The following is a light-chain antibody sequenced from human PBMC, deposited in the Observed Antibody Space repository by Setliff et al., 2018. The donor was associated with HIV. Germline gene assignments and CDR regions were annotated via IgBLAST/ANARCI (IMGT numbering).Light chain of an antibody. CDR2: EVS. Sequence: QSALTQPASVSGSPGQSITISCTGTTRDAANYNLVSWYQQHPGKAPKITIYEVSKRPAGVSKRFSGSKAGNAASLTISGLQSDDEGDYYCCSYAGSTTFDVFGSGTKVTVL. CDR3: CSYAGSTTFDV. J-gene: IGLJ1*01. CDR1: TRDAANYNL. V-gene: IGLV2-23*02.